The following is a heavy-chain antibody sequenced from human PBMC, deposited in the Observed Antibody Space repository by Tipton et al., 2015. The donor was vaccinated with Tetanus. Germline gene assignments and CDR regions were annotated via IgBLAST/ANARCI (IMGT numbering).Heavy chain of an antibody. CDR3: ARRSLTNYGLDV. Sequence: GSLRLSCAVSGFTSESHHMHWVRQTPDKGLVWISRINPDGRRTNYADSVKGRFTISRDHAKNTVYLQMNSLRAEDTAVYFCARRSLTNYGLDVWGQGTPVTVSS. D-gene: IGHD1-1*01. J-gene: IGHJ6*02. CDR2: INPDGRRT. V-gene: IGHV3-74*01. CDR1: GFTSESHH.